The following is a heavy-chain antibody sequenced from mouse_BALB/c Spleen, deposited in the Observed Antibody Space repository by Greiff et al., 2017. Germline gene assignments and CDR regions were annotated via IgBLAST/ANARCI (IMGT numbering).Heavy chain of an antibody. CDR1: GFTFSSYG. CDR3: ARDPGYYAMDY. Sequence: EVKLMESGGGLVQPGGSLKLSCAASGFTFSSYGMSWVRQTPDKRLELVATINSNGGSTYYPDSVKGRFTISRDNAKNTLYLQMSSLMSEDTAMYYCARDPGYYAMDYWGQGTSVTVSS. CDR2: INSNGGST. J-gene: IGHJ4*01. V-gene: IGHV5-6-3*01.